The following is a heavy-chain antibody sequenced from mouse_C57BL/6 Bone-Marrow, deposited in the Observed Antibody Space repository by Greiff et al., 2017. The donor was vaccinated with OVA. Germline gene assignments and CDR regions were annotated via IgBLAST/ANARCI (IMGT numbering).Heavy chain of an antibody. CDR2: IDPENGDT. D-gene: IGHD2-3*01. CDR1: GFNIKDDY. V-gene: IGHV14-4*01. Sequence: VQLQQSGAELVRPGASVKLSCTASGFNIKDDYMHWVKQRPEQGLEWIGWIDPENGDTEYASKFQGKATITADTSSNTAYLQLSSLTSEDTAVNYCTTRLLVARDYWSQGTSGTVTS. CDR3: TTRLLVARDY. J-gene: IGHJ4*01.